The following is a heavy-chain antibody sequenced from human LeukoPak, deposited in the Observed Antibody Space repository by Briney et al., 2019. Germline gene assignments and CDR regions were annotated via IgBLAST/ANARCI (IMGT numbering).Heavy chain of an antibody. J-gene: IGHJ4*02. CDR3: VRRSSSWYAFDYFDY. CDR2: MNPNSGNT. V-gene: IGHV1-8*01. D-gene: IGHD6-13*01. Sequence: GASVKVSCEASGYTFTSYDINWVRQATGQGLEWMGCMNPNSGNTGYAQKFQGRVTMTRNTSISTAYMELSSLRSEDTAVYYCVRRSSSWYAFDYFDYWGQGTLVTVSS. CDR1: GYTFTSYD.